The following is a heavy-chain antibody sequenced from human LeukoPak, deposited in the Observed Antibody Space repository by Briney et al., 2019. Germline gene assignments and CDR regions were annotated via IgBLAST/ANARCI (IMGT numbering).Heavy chain of an antibody. CDR2: ISPSGGST. D-gene: IGHD5-12*01. Sequence: ASVKVSCKAFGYTFTSNYMHWERQAPGQGPEWMGVISPSGGSTTYAQKFQGRVTLTTDTSTSTAYMELRSLRSDDTAVYYCARDVDIVATIFDYWGQGTLVTVSS. CDR1: GYTFTSNY. J-gene: IGHJ4*02. CDR3: ARDVDIVATIFDY. V-gene: IGHV1-46*01.